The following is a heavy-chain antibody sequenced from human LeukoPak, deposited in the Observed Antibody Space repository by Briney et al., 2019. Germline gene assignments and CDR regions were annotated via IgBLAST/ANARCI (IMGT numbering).Heavy chain of an antibody. CDR2: IYHSGST. Sequence: SETLSLTCTVSGYSISSGYYWGWIRQPPGKGLEWIGSIYHSGSTYYNPSLKSRVTISVDTSKNQFSLKLSSVTAADTAVYYCARGYYYDSSGYYVFDCWGQGTLVTVSS. J-gene: IGHJ4*02. V-gene: IGHV4-38-2*02. D-gene: IGHD3-22*01. CDR3: ARGYYYDSSGYYVFDC. CDR1: GYSISSGYY.